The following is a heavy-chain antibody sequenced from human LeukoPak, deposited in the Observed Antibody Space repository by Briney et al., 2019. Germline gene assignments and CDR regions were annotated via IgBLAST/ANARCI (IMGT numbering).Heavy chain of an antibody. Sequence: SETLSLTCTVSGGSISSYYWSWIRQPPGKGLERIGYIYTSGSTNYNPSLKSRVTISVDTSKNQFSLKLSSVTAADTAVYYCARLRLGGYDYPYYFDYWGQGTLVTVSS. D-gene: IGHD5-12*01. J-gene: IGHJ4*02. V-gene: IGHV4-4*09. CDR2: IYTSGST. CDR3: ARLRLGGYDYPYYFDY. CDR1: GGSISSYY.